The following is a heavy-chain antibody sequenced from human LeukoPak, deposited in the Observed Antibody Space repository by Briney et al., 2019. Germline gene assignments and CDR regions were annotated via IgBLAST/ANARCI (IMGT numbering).Heavy chain of an antibody. CDR1: GFTFSRYS. D-gene: IGHD2-15*01. CDR2: ITPSGNNK. Sequence: GGSLRLSCAVSGFTFSRYSLHWVRQAPGKGLEWISYITPSGNNKYYSDSVKGRFTISRDNAKNLLYLQMNSLRADDTGVYYCARGGYCSGGNCYATLYDFWGQGTRVTVSS. CDR3: ARGGYCSGGNCYATLYDF. V-gene: IGHV3-21*05. J-gene: IGHJ4*02.